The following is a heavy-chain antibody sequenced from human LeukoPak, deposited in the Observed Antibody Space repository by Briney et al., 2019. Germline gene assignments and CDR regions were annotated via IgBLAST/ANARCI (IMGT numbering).Heavy chain of an antibody. D-gene: IGHD1-26*01. CDR2: ISGDADST. CDR1: GFTFSNYA. V-gene: IGHV3-23*01. CDR3: AKKEGGFDH. J-gene: IGHJ4*02. Sequence: PGGSLRLSCAAFGFTFSNYAMSWVRQAPGRGLEWVSAISGDADSTYYADSVKGRFTISRDNSKNTLYLQVNSLRAGDTAVYYCAKKEGGFDHWGQGALVTVS.